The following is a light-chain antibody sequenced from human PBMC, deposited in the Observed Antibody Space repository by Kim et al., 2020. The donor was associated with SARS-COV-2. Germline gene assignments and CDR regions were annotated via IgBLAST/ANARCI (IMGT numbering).Light chain of an antibody. CDR3: QQRAEWPIS. CDR2: DAS. J-gene: IGKJ5*01. V-gene: IGKV3-11*01. CDR1: QNIDIQ. Sequence: SPGERATLSCRASQNIDIQLAWYQQKPGQAPRLLIFDASNRAAGIPARFSGLGSGTDFTLTVSSLEPEDFAVYYCQQRAEWPISFGQGTRLEIK.